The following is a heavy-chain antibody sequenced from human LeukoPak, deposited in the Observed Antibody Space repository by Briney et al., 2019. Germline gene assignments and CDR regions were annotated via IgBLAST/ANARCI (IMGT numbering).Heavy chain of an antibody. CDR2: INSDGSST. Sequence: GGSLRLSCAASGFTLSPYWMHWARQAPGKGLVWVSHINSDGSSTTYADSVKGRFTISRDNTKNTLYLQMNILRAEDTAVCYCARERCSRTSCNTESDYWGQGTLVTVSS. CDR1: GFTLSPYW. V-gene: IGHV3-74*01. D-gene: IGHD2-2*01. J-gene: IGHJ4*02. CDR3: ARERCSRTSCNTESDY.